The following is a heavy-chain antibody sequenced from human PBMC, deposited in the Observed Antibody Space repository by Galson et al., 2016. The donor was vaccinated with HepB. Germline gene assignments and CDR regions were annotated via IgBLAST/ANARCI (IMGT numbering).Heavy chain of an antibody. CDR3: TTGDGPFYDFWSGYGYYGLDV. J-gene: IGHJ6*02. CDR1: GFTFSNAW. CDR2: IRSRTDGGTT. D-gene: IGHD3-3*01. Sequence: SLRLSCAASGFTFSNAWMSWVRQAPGKGLEWVGRIRSRTDGGTTDYAAPVKGRFTISRDDSKNTLSLQMNSLKTEDTAVYYCTTGDGPFYDFWSGYGYYGLDVWGQGTTVTVSS. V-gene: IGHV3-15*01.